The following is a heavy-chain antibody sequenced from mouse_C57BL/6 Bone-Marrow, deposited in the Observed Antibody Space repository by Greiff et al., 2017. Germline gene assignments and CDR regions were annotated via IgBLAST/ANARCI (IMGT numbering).Heavy chain of an antibody. CDR3: AREGDYYGSSPYYFDY. J-gene: IGHJ2*01. CDR2: INPNNGGT. Sequence: EVQLQQSGPELVKPGASVKISCKASGYTFTDYYMNWVKQSHGKSLEWIGDINPNNGGTSYNQKFKGKATLTVDKSSSTAYMELRSLTSEDSAVYYCAREGDYYGSSPYYFDYWGQGTTLTVSS. CDR1: GYTFTDYY. D-gene: IGHD1-1*01. V-gene: IGHV1-26*01.